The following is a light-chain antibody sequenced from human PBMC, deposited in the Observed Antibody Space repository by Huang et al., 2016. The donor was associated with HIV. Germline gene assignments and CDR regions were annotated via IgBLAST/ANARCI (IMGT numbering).Light chain of an antibody. CDR3: MQRLEFPWT. J-gene: IGKJ3*01. CDR2: TLS. CDR1: RSLFNSADGNTY. V-gene: IGKV2-40*01. Sequence: DIVMTQAPLSLPVTPGEPASIPCRSSRSLFNSADGNTYLDWSLQKPWKSPQLIIYTLSDRASGVPDRFTGSGSGTDFTLKISRVEAEDVGIYYCMQRLEFPWTFGPGTKVDIK.